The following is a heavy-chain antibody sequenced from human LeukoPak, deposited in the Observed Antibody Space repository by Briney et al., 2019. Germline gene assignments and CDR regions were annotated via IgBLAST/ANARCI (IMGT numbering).Heavy chain of an antibody. CDR1: GYSFTTYW. CDR3: ARRMAAAGPGAFGI. Sequence: GESLKISCKGSGYSFTTYWIGWVRQMPGKGLEWMGFICPGDSDTRYSPSFQGQVTISADKSISTAYLQWSSLKASDTAMYYCARRMAAAGPGAFGIWGQGTMVSVSS. D-gene: IGHD6-13*01. J-gene: IGHJ3*02. CDR2: ICPGDSDT. V-gene: IGHV5-51*01.